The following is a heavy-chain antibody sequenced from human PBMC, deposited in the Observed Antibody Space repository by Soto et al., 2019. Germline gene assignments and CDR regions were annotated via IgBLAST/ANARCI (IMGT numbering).Heavy chain of an antibody. V-gene: IGHV4-59*01. J-gene: IGHJ4*01. CDR1: GVSISFYY. CDR2: IDSSGST. Sequence: QVQLQESGPGLVKPSETLSLTCTAYGVSISFYYWRWLRQPPGQVLEWIAYIDSSGSTKYNPSLKSLVTILLDTSRNQLSLKLISVTAADMAVYYCAREGYSSRCNPVDYWGHGTQLTVSS. CDR3: AREGYSSRCNPVDY. D-gene: IGHD6-13*01.